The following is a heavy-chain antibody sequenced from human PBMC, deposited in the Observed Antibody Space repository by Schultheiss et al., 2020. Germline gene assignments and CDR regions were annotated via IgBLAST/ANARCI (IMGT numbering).Heavy chain of an antibody. D-gene: IGHD1-20*01. CDR2: ISSNGGST. CDR3: ARVHTWNYFDY. CDR1: GFTFSSYA. V-gene: IGHV3-64D*06. J-gene: IGHJ4*02. Sequence: GESLKISCSASGFTFSSYAMHWVRQAPGKGLEYVSAISSNGGSTYYADSVKGRFTISRDNSKNTLYLQMSSQRAEDTAVYYCARVHTWNYFDYWSQGTLVTVSS.